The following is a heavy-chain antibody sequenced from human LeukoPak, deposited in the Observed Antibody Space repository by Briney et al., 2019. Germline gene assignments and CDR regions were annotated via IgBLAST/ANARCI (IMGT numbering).Heavy chain of an antibody. CDR1: GYSFTSYW. CDR2: IYPGDSDT. D-gene: IGHD3-9*01. J-gene: IGHJ3*02. Sequence: GESLKISCKGSGYSFTSYWIGWVRQMPGKGLEWMGIIYPGDSDTRYSPSFQGQVTISADKSISTAYLQWSSLKASDTATYYCAAQYYDILTGYFWGAFDIWGQGTMVTVSS. CDR3: AAQYYDILTGYFWGAFDI. V-gene: IGHV5-51*01.